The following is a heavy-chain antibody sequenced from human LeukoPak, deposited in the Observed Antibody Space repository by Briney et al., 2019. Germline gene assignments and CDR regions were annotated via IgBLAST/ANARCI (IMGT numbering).Heavy chain of an antibody. CDR3: ARGVYYFDY. Sequence: SETLSLTCTVSGGSISSYYWSWVRQPPGKGLEWIGYIYYSGSTNYNPSLKSRVTISVDTSKNQFSLKLSSVTAADTAVYYCARGVYYFDYWGQGTLVTVSS. CDR1: GGSISSYY. V-gene: IGHV4-59*01. J-gene: IGHJ4*02. CDR2: IYYSGST.